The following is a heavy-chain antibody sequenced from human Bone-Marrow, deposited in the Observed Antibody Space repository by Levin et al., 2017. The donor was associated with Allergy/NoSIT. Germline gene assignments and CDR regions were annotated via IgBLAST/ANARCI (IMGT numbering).Heavy chain of an antibody. Sequence: SETLSLTCTVSGGSISSYYWSWIRQPPGKGLEWIGYIYYSGSTNYNPSLKSRVTISVDTSKNQFSLKLSSVTAADTAVYYCARQIRYNWNDGGVTDYWGQGTLVTVSS. CDR1: GGSISSYY. CDR3: ARQIRYNWNDGGVTDY. D-gene: IGHD1-20*01. V-gene: IGHV4-59*08. J-gene: IGHJ4*02. CDR2: IYYSGST.